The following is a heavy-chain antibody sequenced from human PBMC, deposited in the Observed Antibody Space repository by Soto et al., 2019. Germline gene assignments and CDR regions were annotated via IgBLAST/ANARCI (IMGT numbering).Heavy chain of an antibody. V-gene: IGHV3-74*01. D-gene: IGHD2-8*02. CDR2: INMDGSST. J-gene: IGHJ4*02. CDR3: APGPRGVYGHDY. Sequence: SGGSLRLSCAASGFTFSNDWMHWVRQAAGKGLVWVSRINMDGSSTNYADSVKGRFTISRDNAKNTLYLQMNSLRVDDTAIYFCAPGPRGVYGHDYWGQAALIPGSS. CDR1: GFTFSNDW.